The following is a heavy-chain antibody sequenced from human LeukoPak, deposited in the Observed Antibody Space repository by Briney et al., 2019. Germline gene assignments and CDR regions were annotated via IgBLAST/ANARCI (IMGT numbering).Heavy chain of an antibody. Sequence: GGSLRLSCAASGFTFSNYAMSWVRQAPGKGLEWVSTFSSGGTYYADSVKGRFTISRDNSKNTLYLQMNSLRAEDTAVYYCAKDPASYSGSYSPNYDMDVWGQGTTVTVSS. CDR2: FSSGGT. D-gene: IGHD1-26*01. CDR1: GFTFSNYA. J-gene: IGHJ6*02. V-gene: IGHV3-23*01. CDR3: AKDPASYSGSYSPNYDMDV.